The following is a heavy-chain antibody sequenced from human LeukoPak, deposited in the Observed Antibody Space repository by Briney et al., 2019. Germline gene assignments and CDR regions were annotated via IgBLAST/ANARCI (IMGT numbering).Heavy chain of an antibody. D-gene: IGHD3-22*01. J-gene: IGHJ4*02. CDR1: GGSISSYY. V-gene: IGHV4-4*07. CDR2: IYTSGST. CDR3: AGVADYYDSSGYYDY. Sequence: SETLSLTCTVSGGSISSYYWSWIRQPAGKGLEWTGRIYTSGSTNYNPSLKSRVTISVDTSKNQFSLKLSSVTAADTAVYYCAGVADYYDSSGYYDYWGQGTLVTVSS.